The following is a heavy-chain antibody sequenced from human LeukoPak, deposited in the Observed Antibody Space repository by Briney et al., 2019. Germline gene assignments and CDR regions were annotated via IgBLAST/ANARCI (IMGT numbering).Heavy chain of an antibody. V-gene: IGHV4-61*01. J-gene: IGHJ4*02. D-gene: IGHD6-25*01. CDR3: ARDTISGHIGY. CDR2: IYYTGST. Sequence: SETLSLTCTVSGGSVSSGSYYWSRIRQPPGKGLEWIGNIYYTGSTNYNPSLKSRVTISVDTSKNQFSLKLSSVTAADTAVYYCARDTISGHIGYWGQGSPLTVSS. CDR1: GGSVSSGSYY.